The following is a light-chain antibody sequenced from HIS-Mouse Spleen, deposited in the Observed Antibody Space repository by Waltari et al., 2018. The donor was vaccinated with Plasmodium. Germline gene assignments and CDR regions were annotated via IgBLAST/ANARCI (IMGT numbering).Light chain of an antibody. CDR2: EGS. CDR3: CSYAGSSTYV. J-gene: IGLJ1*01. Sequence: QSALTQPASVSGSPGQSITLSCPGTSSAVGRYNLVPWYQQHPGKAPKLMIYEGSKRPSGVSNRFSGSKSGNTASLTISGLQAEDEADYYCCSYAGSSTYVFGTGTKVTVL. CDR1: SSAVGRYNL. V-gene: IGLV2-23*01.